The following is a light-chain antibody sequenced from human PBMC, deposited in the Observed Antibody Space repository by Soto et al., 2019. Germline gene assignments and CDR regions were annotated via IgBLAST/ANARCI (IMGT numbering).Light chain of an antibody. CDR3: QHYDQYPGT. CDR2: DVS. V-gene: IGKV1-5*01. Sequence: DIQMTQSPSILSASVGDRVTIPCRASQSFDVWLAWYQHKQGGAPQLLIYDVSTLYTGVSSRFRGTGSGTEFNLPLSGLQPDDLETYYCQHYDQYPGTFGQGTKVDIK. J-gene: IGKJ1*01. CDR1: QSFDVW.